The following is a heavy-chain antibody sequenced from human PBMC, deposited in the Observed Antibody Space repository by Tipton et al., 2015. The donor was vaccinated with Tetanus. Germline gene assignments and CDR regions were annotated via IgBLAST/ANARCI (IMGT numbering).Heavy chain of an antibody. CDR1: GYTFTAQY. CDR2: IDPNCGDT. CDR3: ARDRGDYIYYGMDV. D-gene: IGHD3-22*01. V-gene: IGHV1-2*02. Sequence: QLVQSGAELKKPGASVKVSCKAFGYTFTAQYMYWVRQAPGQGLEWMGWIDPNCGDTKYAQKFHGRVPMTRDTSISTIHMGLSRLKSDDTAVYYCARDRGDYIYYGMDVWGPGTPVTVSS. J-gene: IGHJ6*02.